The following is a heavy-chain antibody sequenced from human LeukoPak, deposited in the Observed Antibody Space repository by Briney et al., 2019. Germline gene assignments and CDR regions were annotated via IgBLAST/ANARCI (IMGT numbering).Heavy chain of an antibody. V-gene: IGHV1-46*01. CDR3: AREGVPSGSYREPFDY. CDR1: GYTFTSYY. D-gene: IGHD1-26*01. CDR2: INPSGGST. J-gene: IGHJ4*02. Sequence: ASVKVSCKASGYTFTSYYMHWVQQAPGQGLEWMGIINPSGGSTSYAQKFQGRVTMTRDMSTSTVYMELSSLRSEDTAVYYCAREGVPSGSYREPFDYWGQGTLVTVSS.